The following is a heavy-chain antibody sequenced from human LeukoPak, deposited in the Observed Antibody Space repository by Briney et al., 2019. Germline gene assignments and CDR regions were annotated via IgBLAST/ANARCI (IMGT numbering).Heavy chain of an antibody. Sequence: PGGSLRLSCAASGFTFSSYGMHWVRQAPGKGLEWVAVISYDGSNKYYADSVKGRFTISRDNSKNTLYLQMNSLRAEDTAVYYCAAIDSSGYWGQGTLVTVSS. CDR2: ISYDGSNK. V-gene: IGHV3-30*03. CDR3: AAIDSSGY. D-gene: IGHD3-22*01. CDR1: GFTFSSYG. J-gene: IGHJ4*02.